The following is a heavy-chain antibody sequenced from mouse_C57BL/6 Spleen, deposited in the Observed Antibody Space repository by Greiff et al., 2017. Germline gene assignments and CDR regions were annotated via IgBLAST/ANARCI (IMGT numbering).Heavy chain of an antibody. Sequence: QVQLQQPGPELVKPGASVTMSCKASGYSFTSYWITWVKQRPGQGLEWIGDIYPGRGSTNYNEKFKSKATLTVDTSSSTAYMQLSSLTSEDSAVYYCATSKYDYAMDYWGQGTSVTVSS. J-gene: IGHJ4*01. CDR1: GYSFTSYW. CDR2: IYPGRGST. V-gene: IGHV1-55*01. CDR3: ATSKYDYAMDY. D-gene: IGHD2-5*01.